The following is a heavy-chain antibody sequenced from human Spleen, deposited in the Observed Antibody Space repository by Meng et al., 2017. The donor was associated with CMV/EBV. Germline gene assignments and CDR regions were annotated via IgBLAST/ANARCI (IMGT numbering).Heavy chain of an antibody. CDR1: GFTSSNHW. CDR2: INGDGSSI. Sequence: EVHLVESGGGLVQPGGSLRLSCAASGFTSSNHWMHWVRQAPGKGLIWVSRINGDGSSISYADSVKGRFTMSRDNAKNTLHLQMNSLTAEDTGLYYCARGVAESLGWEMGYWGQGTLVTVSS. D-gene: IGHD1-26*01. J-gene: IGHJ4*02. CDR3: ARGVAESLGWEMGY. V-gene: IGHV3-74*01.